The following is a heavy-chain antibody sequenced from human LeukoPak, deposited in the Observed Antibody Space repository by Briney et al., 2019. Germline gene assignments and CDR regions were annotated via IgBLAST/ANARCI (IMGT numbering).Heavy chain of an antibody. D-gene: IGHD6-19*01. J-gene: IGHJ6*02. CDR2: IIPIFGIA. CDR1: GVTFSSYA. V-gene: IGHV1-69*04. Sequence: SVKVSCKASGVTFSSYAISWVRQAPGQGLEWMGRIIPIFGIANYAQKFQGRVTITADKSTSTAYMELSSLRSEDTAVYYCARGIAVAEGMDVWGQGTTVTVSS. CDR3: ARGIAVAEGMDV.